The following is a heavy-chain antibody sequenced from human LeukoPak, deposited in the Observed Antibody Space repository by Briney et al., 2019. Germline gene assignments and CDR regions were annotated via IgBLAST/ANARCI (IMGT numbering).Heavy chain of an antibody. CDR3: ARQGSGYSPTYYYYMDV. D-gene: IGHD5-18*01. V-gene: IGHV5-51*01. Sequence: KVSCKASGYTFTGYYMHWVRQMPGKGLEWMGIIYPGDSDTRYSPSFQGQVTISADKSISTAYLQWSSLKASDTAMYYCARQGSGYSPTYYYYMDVWGKGTTVTISS. CDR1: GYTFTGYY. CDR2: IYPGDSDT. J-gene: IGHJ6*03.